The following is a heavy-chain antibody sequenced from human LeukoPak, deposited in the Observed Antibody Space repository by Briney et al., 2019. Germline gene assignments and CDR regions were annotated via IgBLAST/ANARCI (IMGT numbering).Heavy chain of an antibody. Sequence: SVKVSCKASGGTFSSYAISWVRQAPGQGLEWMGGIILIFGTANYAQKFQGRVTITADESTSTAYMELRSLRSDDTAVYYCARGTESGSYANAFDIWGQGTMVTVSS. CDR3: ARGTESGSYANAFDI. CDR2: IILIFGTA. CDR1: GGTFSSYA. J-gene: IGHJ3*02. D-gene: IGHD1-26*01. V-gene: IGHV1-69*01.